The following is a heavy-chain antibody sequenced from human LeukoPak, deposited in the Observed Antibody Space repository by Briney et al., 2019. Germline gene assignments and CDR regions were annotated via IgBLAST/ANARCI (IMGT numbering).Heavy chain of an antibody. J-gene: IGHJ6*03. CDR2: IYYTGST. Sequence: SETLSLTCTVSGGSISNYYWNWIRQPPGKGLEWIGYIYYTGSTNYNPSLKSRVTMSVDTSKNQFSLNLRSVTAADTAVYYCARTTEGGYTYDYFYYYYMDVWGKGTTVTISS. D-gene: IGHD5-18*01. CDR3: ARTTEGGYTYDYFYYYYMDV. V-gene: IGHV4-59*01. CDR1: GGSISNYY.